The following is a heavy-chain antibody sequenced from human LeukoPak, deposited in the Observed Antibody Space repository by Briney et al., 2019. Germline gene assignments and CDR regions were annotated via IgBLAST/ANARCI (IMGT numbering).Heavy chain of an antibody. CDR3: ARDGASGFGFNWFDP. CDR2: INPSSGST. Sequence: ASVKVSCKAFGYTSTNYYIHWVRQAPGQGLESMGIINPSSGSTSYAQKFRGRVTMTRDMSTGTVYMELTSLRSEDTALYYCARDGASGFGFNWFDPWGQGTLVTVSS. J-gene: IGHJ5*02. D-gene: IGHD1-26*01. V-gene: IGHV1-46*01. CDR1: GYTSTNYY.